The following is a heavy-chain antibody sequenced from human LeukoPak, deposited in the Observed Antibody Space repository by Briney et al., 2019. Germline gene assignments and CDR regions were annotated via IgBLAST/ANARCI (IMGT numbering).Heavy chain of an antibody. CDR3: AREGPWDTAMEPKEYYFDY. V-gene: IGHV1-18*01. CDR1: GYTFTSYG. J-gene: IGHJ4*02. CDR2: ISAYNGNT. D-gene: IGHD5-18*01. Sequence: GASVKVSFKASGYTFTSYGISWVRQAPGQGLEWMGWISAYNGNTNYAQKLQGRVTMTTDTSTSTAYMELRSLRSDDTAVYYCAREGPWDTAMEPKEYYFDYWGQGTLVTVSS.